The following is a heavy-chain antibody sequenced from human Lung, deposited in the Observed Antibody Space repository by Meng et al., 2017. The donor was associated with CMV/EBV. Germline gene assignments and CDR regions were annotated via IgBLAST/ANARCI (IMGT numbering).Heavy chain of an antibody. Sequence: QRQESRPGLGKPSHTLSLTCTVAGGSISSRIFYWNLIRQPAGKGLGWIGRLYATGSTNYNPSLESRATISVDTSKNQFSLRLDSVTAADTAVYYCARGPYSTGWCDFWGQGSLVTVSS. CDR3: ARGPYSTGWCDF. CDR2: LYATGST. V-gene: IGHV4-61*02. D-gene: IGHD6-19*01. J-gene: IGHJ4*02. CDR1: GGSISSRIFY.